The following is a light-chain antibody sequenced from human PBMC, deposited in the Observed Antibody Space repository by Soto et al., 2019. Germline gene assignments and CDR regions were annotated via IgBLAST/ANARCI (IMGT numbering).Light chain of an antibody. CDR3: QQYTIWPEG. Sequence: EIVMTQSPATLSVSPGERAALSCRASQSVGSNLAWYQQKPGQAPRLLIYGASTRATAIPARLSGSGSETELTITISSLQSEDFAFYYGQQYTIWPEGFGGGPQVAIK. CDR1: QSVGSN. V-gene: IGKV3-15*01. J-gene: IGKJ4*01. CDR2: GAS.